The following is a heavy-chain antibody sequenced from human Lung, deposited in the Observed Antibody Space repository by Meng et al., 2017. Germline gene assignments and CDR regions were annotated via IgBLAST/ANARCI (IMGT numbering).Heavy chain of an antibody. D-gene: IGHD6-13*01. CDR3: ARELKPQYSSSWYYYYNGIDV. V-gene: IGHV3-72*01. J-gene: IGHJ6*01. CDR1: GFTFSDHY. CDR2: TRNKANSYTT. Sequence: GESLKISCAASGFTFSDHYMDWVRQAPGKGLEWVGRTRNKANSYTTEYAASVKGRITISRDDSKNSLYLQMNSLKTEDTAVNYCARELKPQYSSSWYYYYNGIDVWGQGTMVTVSS.